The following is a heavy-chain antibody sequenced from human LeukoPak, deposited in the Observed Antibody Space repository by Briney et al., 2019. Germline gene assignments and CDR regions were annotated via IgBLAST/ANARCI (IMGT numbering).Heavy chain of an antibody. Sequence: PSETLSLTCAVYGGSFSGYYWSWIRQPPGKGLEWIGEINHSGSTNYNPSLKSRVTISVDTSKNQFSLKLSSVTAADTAVYYCARGYYYDSSGYYFKKAYYFDCWGQGTLVTVSS. J-gene: IGHJ4*02. D-gene: IGHD3-22*01. V-gene: IGHV4-34*01. CDR1: GGSFSGYY. CDR2: INHSGST. CDR3: ARGYYYDSSGYYFKKAYYFDC.